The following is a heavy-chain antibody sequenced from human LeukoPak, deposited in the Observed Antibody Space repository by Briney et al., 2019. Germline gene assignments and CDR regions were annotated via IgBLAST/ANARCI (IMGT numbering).Heavy chain of an antibody. CDR1: GFTFGDYA. J-gene: IGHJ6*03. Sequence: GGPLRLSCTTSGFTFGDYAMSWVRQAPGKGLEWVGFISSKAYGGTTEYAASVKGRFTISRDDSKSIAYLQMNSLKTEDTAVYYCTRDQRTDYYYYYMDVWGKGTTVTVSS. CDR2: ISSKAYGGTT. V-gene: IGHV3-49*04. D-gene: IGHD1/OR15-1a*01. CDR3: TRDQRTDYYYYYMDV.